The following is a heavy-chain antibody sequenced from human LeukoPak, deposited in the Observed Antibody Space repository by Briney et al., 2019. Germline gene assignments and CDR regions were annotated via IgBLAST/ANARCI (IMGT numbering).Heavy chain of an antibody. D-gene: IGHD3-22*01. CDR2: INAGNGNT. Sequence: GASVKVSCKASGYTFTSYAMHWVRQAPGQRLEWMGWINAGNGNTKYSQKFQGRVTITRDTSASTAYMELSSLRSEDTAVYYCAREYDSSGYWYYFDYWGQGTLVTVSS. V-gene: IGHV1-3*01. CDR3: AREYDSSGYWYYFDY. J-gene: IGHJ4*02. CDR1: GYTFTSYA.